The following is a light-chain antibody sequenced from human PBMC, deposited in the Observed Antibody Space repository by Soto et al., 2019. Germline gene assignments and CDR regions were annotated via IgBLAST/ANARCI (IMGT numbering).Light chain of an antibody. Sequence: EIVLTQSPGTLTLSPGESAALSCRASQTISNNYLVWYRQKPGQAPRLLIYAVSSRAAGIPDRFSGSGSGTDFALTIARLEPEDSAVDYCQQHSNTPWTFGQVTRVEI. V-gene: IGKV3D-20*02. CDR3: QQHSNTPWT. CDR2: AVS. CDR1: QTISNNY. J-gene: IGKJ1*01.